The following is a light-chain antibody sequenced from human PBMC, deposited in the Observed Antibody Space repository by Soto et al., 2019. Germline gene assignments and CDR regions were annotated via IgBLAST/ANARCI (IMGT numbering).Light chain of an antibody. V-gene: IGKV3-20*01. CDR3: QQYYNSPFT. J-gene: IGKJ5*01. Sequence: EIVLTQSPGTLSLSPGDRATLSCRASQIVRGSQLSWYQQIPGQAPRLLIYGAASRATGIPDRFSGSGFGTDFTLIISRLEPEEFAVCYCQQYYNSPFTFGQGTRLEI. CDR2: GAA. CDR1: QIVRGSQ.